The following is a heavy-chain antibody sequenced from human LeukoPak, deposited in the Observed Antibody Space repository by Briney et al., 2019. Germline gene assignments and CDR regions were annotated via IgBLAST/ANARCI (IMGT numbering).Heavy chain of an antibody. CDR2: VYYTGST. Sequence: NTSETLSLTCTVSGGSVSSGSYYWTWIRQPPEKGLKWIASVYYTGSTNFDPSLKSRVSISLDTSKSQFSLTLNSVTAADTAVYYCARGISPNGPFDYWGQGTLVTVSS. J-gene: IGHJ4*02. D-gene: IGHD2/OR15-2a*01. CDR3: ARGISPNGPFDY. CDR1: GGSVSSGSYY. V-gene: IGHV4-61*01.